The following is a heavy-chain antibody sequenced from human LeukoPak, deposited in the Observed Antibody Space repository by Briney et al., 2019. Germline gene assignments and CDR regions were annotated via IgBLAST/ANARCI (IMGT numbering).Heavy chain of an antibody. CDR2: IYHSGST. D-gene: IGHD1-14*01. CDR1: GGSISSGGYS. CDR3: ARTTGAFDI. Sequence: PSETLSLTCAVSGGSISSGGYSWSWIRQPPGKGLEWIGYIYHSGSTYYNPSLKSRVTISVDRSKNQFSLKPSSVTAADTAVYYCARTTGAFDIWGQGTMVTVSS. J-gene: IGHJ3*02. V-gene: IGHV4-30-2*01.